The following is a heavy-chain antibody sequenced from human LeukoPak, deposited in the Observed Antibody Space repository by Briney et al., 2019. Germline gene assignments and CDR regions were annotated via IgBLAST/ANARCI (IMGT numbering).Heavy chain of an antibody. Sequence: SETLSLTCAVYGGSFSGYYWSWIRQPPGKGLEWIGETNHSGSTNHNPALRSRVTISGDTSKNQFSLKLSSVPAADTAVYFCARVGYSYVINDWSRTGLGAYPTKYYYHMDVWGKGTTVTVSS. CDR1: GGSFSGYY. CDR3: ARVGYSYVINDWSRTGLGAYPTKYYYHMDV. D-gene: IGHD5-18*01. V-gene: IGHV4-34*01. CDR2: TNHSGST. J-gene: IGHJ6*03.